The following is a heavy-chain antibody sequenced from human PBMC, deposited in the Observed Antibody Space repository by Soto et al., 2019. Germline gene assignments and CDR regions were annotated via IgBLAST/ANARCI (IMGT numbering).Heavy chain of an antibody. CDR2: ISYTGTT. Sequence: SETLSVTCTFSGSSISDEYHWTWIRQSPAKGLVWIGYISYTGTTYYNPSLQGRVSISADTSKNQFSLRMASVTAADTAVYYCARQPTVTKTSRFLDSWGQGSMVTVSS. D-gene: IGHD4-17*01. CDR3: ARQPTVTKTSRFLDS. V-gene: IGHV4-30-4*08. CDR1: GSSISDEYH. J-gene: IGHJ4*02.